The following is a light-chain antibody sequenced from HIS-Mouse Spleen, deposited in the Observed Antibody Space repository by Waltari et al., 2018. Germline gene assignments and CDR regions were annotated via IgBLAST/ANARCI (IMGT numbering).Light chain of an antibody. Sequence: QSVLTQPPSVSGAPGQRVTISCPGSSSNIGAGYDAHWYQQLPATAPKLLIYGNSNRPSGVPDRFSGSKSGTSASLAITGLQAEDEADYYCQSYDSSLSGWVFGGGTKLTVL. CDR2: GNS. CDR3: QSYDSSLSGWV. J-gene: IGLJ3*02. CDR1: SSNIGAGYD. V-gene: IGLV1-40*01.